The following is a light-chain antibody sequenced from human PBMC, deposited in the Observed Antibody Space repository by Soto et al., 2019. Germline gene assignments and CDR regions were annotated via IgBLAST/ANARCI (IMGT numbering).Light chain of an antibody. CDR3: QHYHSIPWT. J-gene: IGKJ1*01. CDR1: QSVTSNY. CDR2: GAS. V-gene: IGKV3-20*01. Sequence: EIVLTQSPGTLSLSPGERATLSCGASQSVTSNYLAWYQQKPGQAPRLLIFGASIRVTGIPDRFIGSGSGTDFTLTISRLEPEDFAVYYCQHYHSIPWTFGQGTRVEIK.